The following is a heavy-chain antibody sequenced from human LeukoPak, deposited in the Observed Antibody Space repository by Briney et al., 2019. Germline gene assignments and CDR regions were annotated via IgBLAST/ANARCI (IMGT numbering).Heavy chain of an antibody. V-gene: IGHV4-39*07. CDR3: AIREDFRGGYFDS. CDR1: GGSISSSSYY. CDR2: IYYSGST. J-gene: IGHJ4*02. Sequence: PSETLSLTCTVSGGSISSSSYYWGWIRQPPGKGLEWIGSIYYSGSTYYSPSLKSRVTISVDTSENQFSLNLSSVTAADTAVYYCAIREDFRGGYFDSWGQGTLVTVSS. D-gene: IGHD1-26*01.